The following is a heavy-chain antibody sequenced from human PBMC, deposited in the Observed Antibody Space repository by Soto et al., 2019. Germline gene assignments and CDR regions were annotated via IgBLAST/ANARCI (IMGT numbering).Heavy chain of an antibody. D-gene: IGHD3-9*01. Sequence: ASVKVSCKASGFTFTSSAVQWVRQARGQRLEWIGWIVVGSGNTNYAQKFQERVTITRDMSTSTAYMELSSLRSEDTAVYYCAGDYDILTGYSYWGQGTLVTVSS. J-gene: IGHJ4*02. CDR1: GFTFTSSA. V-gene: IGHV1-58*01. CDR2: IVVGSGNT. CDR3: AGDYDILTGYSY.